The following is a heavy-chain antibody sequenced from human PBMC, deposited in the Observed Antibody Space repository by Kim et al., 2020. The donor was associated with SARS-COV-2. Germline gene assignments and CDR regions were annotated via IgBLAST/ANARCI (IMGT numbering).Heavy chain of an antibody. D-gene: IGHD6-13*01. CDR1: GDSVASNSAA. J-gene: IGHJ6*02. CDR3: ARGSGSSPPHYSSSWSVVAQPYYYSMDV. V-gene: IGHV6-1*01. CDR2: TYYRSKWYN. Sequence: SQTLSLTCAISGDSVASNSAAWNWIRQSPSRGLEWLGRTYYRSKWYNDYAVSVKSRITINPDTSKNQFSLQLNSVTPEDTAVYYCARGSGSSPPHYSSSWSVVAQPYYYSMDVWGQGTTVTVSS.